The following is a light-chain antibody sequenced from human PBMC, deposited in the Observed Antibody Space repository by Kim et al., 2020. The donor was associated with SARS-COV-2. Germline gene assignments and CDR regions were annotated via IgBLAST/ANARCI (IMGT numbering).Light chain of an antibody. CDR2: HDS. Sequence: PGKTARISCGENNIGSKSVHWYQQKPGQAPELVIYHDSDRPSGIPERFSGSNSGDTATLTISRVEAGDGADYYCQVWDTTSDLAVFGGGTTLTVL. CDR1: NIGSKS. J-gene: IGLJ3*02. V-gene: IGLV3-21*01. CDR3: QVWDTTSDLAV.